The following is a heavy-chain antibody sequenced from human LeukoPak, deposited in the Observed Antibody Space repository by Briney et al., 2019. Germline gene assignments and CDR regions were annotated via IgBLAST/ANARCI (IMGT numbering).Heavy chain of an antibody. Sequence: PGGSLRLSCAASGFTFNTYAMSWVRQAPGKGLEWVSTISGGGGSTYYADSVKGRFTISRDNSKNTLYLQMNSLRAEDTAVYYCAKDRGCSYDYPIDYWGQGTLVTVSS. D-gene: IGHD5-18*01. CDR3: AKDRGCSYDYPIDY. J-gene: IGHJ4*02. V-gene: IGHV3-23*01. CDR2: ISGGGGST. CDR1: GFTFNTYA.